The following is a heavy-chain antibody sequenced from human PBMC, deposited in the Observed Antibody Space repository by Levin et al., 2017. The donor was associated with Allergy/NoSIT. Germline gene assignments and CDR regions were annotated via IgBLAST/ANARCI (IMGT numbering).Heavy chain of an antibody. D-gene: IGHD6-6*01. CDR3: TAEPRQ. J-gene: IGHJ4*02. V-gene: IGHV3-15*01. CDR1: GFTFIDTR. CDR2: VKSRIDGGTP. Sequence: PGGSLRLSCATSGFTFIDTRLSWVRQAPGKGLEWIAHVKSRIDGGTPDYGAPAKGRFTILRDESHNTLYLQMNSLKMDDTAVYYCTAEPRQWGQGTLVTVSS.